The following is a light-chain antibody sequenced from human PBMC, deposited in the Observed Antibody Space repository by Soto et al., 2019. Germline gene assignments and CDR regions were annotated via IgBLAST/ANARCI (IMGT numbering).Light chain of an antibody. V-gene: IGKV2-30*01. J-gene: IGKJ1*01. CDR3: MQGAHWPRT. CDR1: QSLVGSDGYTP. Sequence: DVVMTQSPLFLPVTLGQPASITCTSSQSLVGSDGYTPLSWYHQRPGQSPRRLIYKLSYRDSRVPDRFSANGSGTDFTLTISRVEAEDVGVYYCMQGAHWPRTFGQGTKVEIK. CDR2: KLS.